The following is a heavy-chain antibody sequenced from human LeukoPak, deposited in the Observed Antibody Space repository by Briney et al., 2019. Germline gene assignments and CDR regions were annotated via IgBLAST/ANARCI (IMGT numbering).Heavy chain of an antibody. J-gene: IGHJ4*02. Sequence: GGSLRLSCAGSGFTCSSYGMQWVRQAPGKALEWVAVISYDGSNKYYADSVKGRFTISRDNSKNTLYLQMNSLRAEDTAVYYCAKDLGGYYFDYWGQGTLVTVSS. CDR3: AKDLGGYYFDY. CDR1: GFTCSSYG. V-gene: IGHV3-30*18. CDR2: ISYDGSNK. D-gene: IGHD3-16*01.